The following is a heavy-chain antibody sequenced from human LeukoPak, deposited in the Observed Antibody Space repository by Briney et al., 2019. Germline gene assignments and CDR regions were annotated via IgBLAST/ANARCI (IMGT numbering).Heavy chain of an antibody. CDR3: TRGDVVVPAAYNWFDS. D-gene: IGHD2-2*01. CDR2: IYPGDSDT. CDR1: GYSFATYW. V-gene: IGHV5-51*01. J-gene: IGHJ5*01. Sequence: GESLKISCKGSGYSFATYWIGWVRQMPGKGLEWMGIIYPGDSDTRYSPSFQGQVTISADKSISSAYLQWSSLKASDTAMYYCTRGDVVVPAAYNWFDSWGQGTLVTVSS.